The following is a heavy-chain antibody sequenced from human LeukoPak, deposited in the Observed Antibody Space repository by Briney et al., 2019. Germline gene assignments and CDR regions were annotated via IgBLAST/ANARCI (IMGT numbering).Heavy chain of an antibody. Sequence: GGSLRLACAASGFTFSSHAMSWVRQAPGKGLEWVSVISGSGRSAYYADSLKGRFTISRDNSKDTVYLQINSLRAEDTALYYCAQDYSGYDLSAGYWGQGTLVTDAS. CDR3: AQDYSGYDLSAGY. D-gene: IGHD5-12*01. V-gene: IGHV3-23*01. CDR2: ISGSGRSA. CDR1: GFTFSSHA. J-gene: IGHJ4*02.